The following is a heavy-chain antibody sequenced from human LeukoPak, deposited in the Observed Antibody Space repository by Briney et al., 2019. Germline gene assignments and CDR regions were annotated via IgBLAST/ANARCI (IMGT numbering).Heavy chain of an antibody. J-gene: IGHJ5*02. CDR3: AREDTFIGGWFDP. CDR2: IYPDDSDT. D-gene: IGHD2/OR15-2a*01. CDR1: GYSFTNYW. V-gene: IGHV5-51*01. Sequence: GESLKISCKGSGYSFTNYWIGWVRQMPGKGLEWMGIIYPDDSDTKYSPSFEGQVTISADKSISTAYLQWSSLKASDTAMYYCAREDTFIGGWFDPWGQGTLVTVSS.